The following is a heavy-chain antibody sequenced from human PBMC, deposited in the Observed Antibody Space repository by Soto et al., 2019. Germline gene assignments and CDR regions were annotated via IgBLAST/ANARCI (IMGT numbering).Heavy chain of an antibody. D-gene: IGHD6-13*01. V-gene: IGHV3-21*01. Sequence: GGSLRLSCAASGFTFSSYSMNWVRQAPGKGLEWVSSISSSSSYIYYADSVKGRFTISRDNAKNSLYLQMNSLRAEDTAVYYCAREGVLGSILPFDAFDIWGQGTMVTVSS. J-gene: IGHJ3*02. CDR1: GFTFSSYS. CDR3: AREGVLGSILPFDAFDI. CDR2: ISSSSSYI.